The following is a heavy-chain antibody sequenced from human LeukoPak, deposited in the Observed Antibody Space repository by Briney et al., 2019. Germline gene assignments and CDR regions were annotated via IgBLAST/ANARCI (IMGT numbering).Heavy chain of an antibody. CDR1: GFTFSTYE. Sequence: GGSLRLSCVASGFTFSTYEMHWVRQAPGKGLEWISYISSSGSTLYYADSVKGRFTISRDNAKNSLYLQMNGLRAEDTAVYYCARYQLWFGEPWGQGTLVTVSS. CDR3: ARYQLWFGEP. CDR2: ISSSGSTL. V-gene: IGHV3-48*03. J-gene: IGHJ5*02. D-gene: IGHD3-10*01.